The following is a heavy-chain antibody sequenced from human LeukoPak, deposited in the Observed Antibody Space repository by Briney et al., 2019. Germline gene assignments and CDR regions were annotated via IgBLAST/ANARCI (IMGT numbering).Heavy chain of an antibody. CDR2: ISAYNGNT. J-gene: IGHJ6*03. CDR1: GYTFTSYG. Sequence: ASVKVSCKASGYTFTSYGISWVRQAPGQGLEWMGWISAYNGNTNYAQKLQGRVTMTTDTSTSTAYMELRSLRSDDTVVYYCARAMVRGVIYYYYYMDVWGKGTTVTVSS. V-gene: IGHV1-18*01. CDR3: ARAMVRGVIYYYYYMDV. D-gene: IGHD3-10*01.